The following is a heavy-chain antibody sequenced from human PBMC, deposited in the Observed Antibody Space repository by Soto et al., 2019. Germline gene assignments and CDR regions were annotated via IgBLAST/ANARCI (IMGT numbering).Heavy chain of an antibody. Sequence: PGGSVRRSCVASEFTFSSYEMNWFRQAPGKGLEWVSYISSSGTTIYYTDSVKGRFTISRDNAKKSLYLQMNSLRAEDTAVYYCVRFGGAAAGPGDYWGQATLVTVSS. CDR3: VRFGGAAAGPGDY. CDR2: ISSSGTTI. V-gene: IGHV3-48*03. D-gene: IGHD6-13*01. J-gene: IGHJ4*02. CDR1: EFTFSSYE.